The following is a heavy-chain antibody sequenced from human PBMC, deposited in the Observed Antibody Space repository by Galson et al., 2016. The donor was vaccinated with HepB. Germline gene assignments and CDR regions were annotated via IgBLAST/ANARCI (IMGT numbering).Heavy chain of an antibody. CDR1: GYTFTSYW. J-gene: IGHJ6*02. CDR3: ARPAYRRSSSWYKASYHYGMDV. CDR2: IGPSDSYT. V-gene: IGHV5-10-1*01. Sequence: QSGAEVKKPGESLRISCRGSGYTFTSYWISWVRQMPGKGLEWMGRIGPSDSYTNYSPSFQGHVTISADKSISTAYLQWSRLKASDTAIYYCARPAYRRSSSWYKASYHYGMDVWGQGTTVTVSS. D-gene: IGHD6-13*01.